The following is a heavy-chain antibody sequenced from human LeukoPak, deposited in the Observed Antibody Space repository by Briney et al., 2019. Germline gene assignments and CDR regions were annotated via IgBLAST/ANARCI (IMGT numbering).Heavy chain of an antibody. V-gene: IGHV5-51*01. CDR2: IYPGDSDA. CDR3: ARQRDSSGYYFPFDY. J-gene: IGHJ4*02. D-gene: IGHD3-22*01. Sequence: PGESLKISCKGSGYRFTSYWIGWVRQMPGKGLEWMGIIYPGDSDARYNPSFQGQVTISADKSISTAYLQWSSLKASDTAMYYCARQRDSSGYYFPFDYWGQGTLVTVSS. CDR1: GYRFTSYW.